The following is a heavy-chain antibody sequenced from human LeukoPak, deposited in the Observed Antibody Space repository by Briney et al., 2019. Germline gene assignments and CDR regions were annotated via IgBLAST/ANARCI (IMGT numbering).Heavy chain of an antibody. Sequence: ASVKVSCKASGYTFTGYYMHWVRQAPGQGLEWMGWINPNSGSTNYAQKFQGRVTMTRDTSISTAYMELSRLRSDDTAVYYCARVRSGSSWYDYWGQGTLVTVSS. D-gene: IGHD6-13*01. CDR1: GYTFTGYY. CDR3: ARVRSGSSWYDY. J-gene: IGHJ4*02. CDR2: INPNSGST. V-gene: IGHV1-2*02.